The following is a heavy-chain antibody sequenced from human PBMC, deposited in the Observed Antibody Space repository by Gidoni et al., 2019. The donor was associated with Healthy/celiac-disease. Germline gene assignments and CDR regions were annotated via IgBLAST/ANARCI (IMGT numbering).Heavy chain of an antibody. CDR2: MSGSGGST. D-gene: IGHD6-13*01. V-gene: IGHV3-23*01. CDR3: AKEASSSYYYYYYGMDV. CDR1: GFTFSSYA. Sequence: EVQLLESGGGLVQPGGSLRLSCAASGFTFSSYAMSWVRQAPGKGLEWVSAMSGSGGSTYYADSVKGRFTISRDNSKNTLYLQMNSLRAEDTAVYYCAKEASSSYYYYYYGMDVWGQGTTVTVSS. J-gene: IGHJ6*02.